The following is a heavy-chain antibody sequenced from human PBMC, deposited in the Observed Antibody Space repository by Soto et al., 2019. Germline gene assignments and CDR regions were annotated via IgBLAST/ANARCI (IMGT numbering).Heavy chain of an antibody. CDR3: ARGPWPGRLPTSYYYYYYMDV. CDR1: GFTFSSYS. V-gene: IGHV3-21*01. CDR2: ISSSSSSYI. Sequence: GGSLRLSCAASGFTFSSYSMNWVRQAPGKGLEWVSSISSSSSSYIYYADSVKGRFTISRDNAKNSLYLQMNSLRAEDTAVYYCARGPWPGRLPTSYYYYYYMDVWGKGTTVTVSS. J-gene: IGHJ6*03. D-gene: IGHD4-17*01.